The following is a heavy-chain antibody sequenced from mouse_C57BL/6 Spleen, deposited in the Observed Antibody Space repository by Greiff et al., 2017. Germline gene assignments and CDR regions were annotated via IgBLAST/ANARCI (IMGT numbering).Heavy chain of an antibody. CDR1: GYAFSSSW. D-gene: IGHD2-5*01. CDR2: IYPGDGDT. CDR3: ARSCYSTDYCDY. Sequence: VQLQQSGPELVKPGASVKISCKASGYAFSSSWMNWVKQRPGKGLEWIGRIYPGDGDTNYNGKFKGKATLTADKSSSTAYMQLSSLTSEDSAVXFCARSCYSTDYCDYWGQGTTRTASS. J-gene: IGHJ2*01. V-gene: IGHV1-82*01.